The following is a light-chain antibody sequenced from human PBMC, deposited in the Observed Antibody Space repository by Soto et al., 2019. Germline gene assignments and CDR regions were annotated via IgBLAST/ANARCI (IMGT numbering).Light chain of an antibody. Sequence: EAVLTQSPTTLSVSPGERATLSCRASQSVATNVAWYQQRPGQAPRLLIYGASKRAIGLPARFSGSGSGTEFTLTITSLQSEDFAVYYCQQYNYWPQTFGQGTKVEIK. V-gene: IGKV3-15*01. J-gene: IGKJ1*01. CDR3: QQYNYWPQT. CDR2: GAS. CDR1: QSVATN.